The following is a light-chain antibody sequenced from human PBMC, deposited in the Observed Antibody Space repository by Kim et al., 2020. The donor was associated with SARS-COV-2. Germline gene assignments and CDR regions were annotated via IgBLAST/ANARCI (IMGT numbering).Light chain of an antibody. J-gene: IGLJ3*02. V-gene: IGLV2-14*04. CDR1: SSDVGGYNY. Sequence: GQSITISCTGSSSDVGGYNYVSWYQQSGKAPKLMIYDVDKRPSGVSNRFSGSKSGNTASLTISGLQAEDEADYYCSSYTTHTTRVFGGGTQLTVL. CDR2: DVD. CDR3: SSYTTHTTRV.